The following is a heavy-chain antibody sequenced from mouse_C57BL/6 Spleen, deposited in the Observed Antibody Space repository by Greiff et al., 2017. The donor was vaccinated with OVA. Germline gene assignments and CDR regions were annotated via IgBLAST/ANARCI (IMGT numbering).Heavy chain of an antibody. V-gene: IGHV5-6*01. CDR2: ISSGGSYT. Sequence: EVQLVESGGDLVKPGGSLKLSCAASGFTFSSYGMSWVRQTPDKRLEWVATISSGGSYTYYPDSVKGRFTISRDNAKNTLYLQMRSLKSEDTAMYYCARRVDYDGGFAYWGQGTLVTVSA. CDR1: GFTFSSYG. D-gene: IGHD2-4*01. J-gene: IGHJ3*01. CDR3: ARRVDYDGGFAY.